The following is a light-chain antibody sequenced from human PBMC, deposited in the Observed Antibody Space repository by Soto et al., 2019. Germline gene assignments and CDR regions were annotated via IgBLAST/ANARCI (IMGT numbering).Light chain of an antibody. CDR2: HAS. J-gene: IGKJ1*01. V-gene: IGKV1-5*01. Sequence: DIQMTQSPSTLSASIGDRVTITCRASQTINNWLAWYQQKPGKAPNLLIYHASNLETGVPSRFSGSAFGTDFPSPISSPQPYDFATYYSHHYKSYPWTLGEGTKVEIK. CDR1: QTINNW. CDR3: HHYKSYPWT.